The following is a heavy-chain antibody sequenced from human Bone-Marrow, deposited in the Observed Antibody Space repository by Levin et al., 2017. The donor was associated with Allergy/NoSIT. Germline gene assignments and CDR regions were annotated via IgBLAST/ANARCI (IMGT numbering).Heavy chain of an antibody. CDR3: ASPRGSYLGVAFDI. Sequence: AASVKVSCKASGYTFSIFSSYGFSWVRQAPGQGLEWMGWISAYNGDTDYAQKFQGRLTMTTDTSTNTAYMELRSLRSDDTAVYYCASPRGSYLGVAFDIWGQGTKVTVSS. CDR1: GYTFSIFSSYG. V-gene: IGHV1-18*01. D-gene: IGHD1-26*01. CDR2: ISAYNGDT. J-gene: IGHJ3*02.